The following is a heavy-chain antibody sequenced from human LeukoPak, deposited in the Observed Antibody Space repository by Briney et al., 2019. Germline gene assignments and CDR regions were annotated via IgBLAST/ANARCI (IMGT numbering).Heavy chain of an antibody. J-gene: IGHJ5*02. CDR1: GGSISSGGYY. Sequence: PSQTLSLTCTVSGGSISSGGYYWSWIRQHPGKGLEWIGYIYYSGSTYYNPSLKSRVTISVDTSKNQFSLKLSSMTAADTAVYYCARGLYSGYAAAWFDPWGQGTLVTVSS. D-gene: IGHD5-12*01. CDR3: ARGLYSGYAAAWFDP. V-gene: IGHV4-31*03. CDR2: IYYSGST.